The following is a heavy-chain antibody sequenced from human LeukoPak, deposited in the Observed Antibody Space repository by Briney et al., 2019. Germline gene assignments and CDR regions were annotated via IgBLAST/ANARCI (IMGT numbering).Heavy chain of an antibody. Sequence: SETLSLTCTVSGGSISSGDYYWSWIRQPPGAGLEWVGYIHYSGSTHYSPSLKSRVTISVDTSKNQFYLKLSSVTAADTAVYYCARVDVSGIVGYWGQGTLVTVSS. CDR1: GGSISSGDYY. V-gene: IGHV4-30-4*01. CDR3: ARVDVSGIVGY. CDR2: IHYSGST. D-gene: IGHD3-10*01. J-gene: IGHJ4*02.